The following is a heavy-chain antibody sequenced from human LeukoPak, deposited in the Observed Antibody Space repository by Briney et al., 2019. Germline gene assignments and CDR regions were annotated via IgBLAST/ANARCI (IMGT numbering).Heavy chain of an antibody. V-gene: IGHV3-30*18. Sequence: PGRSLRLSCAASGFTFSSYGMHWVRQAPGKGLEWVAVISYDGSNKYYADSVKGRFTISRDNSKNTPYLQMNSLRAEDTAVYYCAKGLAVVRGVRGLVDYWGQGTLVTVSS. CDR2: ISYDGSNK. D-gene: IGHD3-10*01. J-gene: IGHJ4*02. CDR1: GFTFSSYG. CDR3: AKGLAVVRGVRGLVDY.